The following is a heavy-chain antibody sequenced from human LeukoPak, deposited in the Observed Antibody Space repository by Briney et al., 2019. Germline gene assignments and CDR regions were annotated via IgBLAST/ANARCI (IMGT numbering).Heavy chain of an antibody. D-gene: IGHD3-22*01. CDR1: GFTFSTYE. V-gene: IGHV3-48*03. CDR3: ARDLLNYYDSSGSFDY. J-gene: IGHJ4*02. CDR2: ISSTSTTI. Sequence: PGGSLRLSCAASGFTFSTYEMNWVRQAPGKGLEWVSYISSTSTTIYYADSVKGRFTISRDNAKNYLYLKMNSLRAEDTAVYYCARDLLNYYDSSGSFDYWGQGNLVTVSS.